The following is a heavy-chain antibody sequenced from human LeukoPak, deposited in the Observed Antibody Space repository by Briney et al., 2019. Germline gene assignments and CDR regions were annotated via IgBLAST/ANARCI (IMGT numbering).Heavy chain of an antibody. CDR2: IYPADSDT. V-gene: IGHV5-51*01. D-gene: IGHD3-22*01. CDR3: ARDLDSRFDS. J-gene: IGHJ4*02. CDR1: GFSFTSNW. Sequence: GESLKISFKGSGFSFTSNWIGWVRQMPGKGLEWKGIIYPADSDTRYSPSFQGQVTISADTSINTAYLQWTSLKASDTAMYYCARDLDSRFDSWGQGTLVTVSS.